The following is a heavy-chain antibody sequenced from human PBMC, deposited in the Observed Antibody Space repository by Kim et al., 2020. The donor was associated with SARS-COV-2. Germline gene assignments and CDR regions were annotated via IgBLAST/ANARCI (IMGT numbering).Heavy chain of an antibody. J-gene: IGHJ4*02. D-gene: IGHD6-19*01. CDR3: ARDRQRAGTGVDY. Sequence: YSLPVKSRITINPGTSKNQFSLQLTSVTPEDTAVYYCARDRQRAGTGVDYWGQGTLVTVSS. V-gene: IGHV6-1*01.